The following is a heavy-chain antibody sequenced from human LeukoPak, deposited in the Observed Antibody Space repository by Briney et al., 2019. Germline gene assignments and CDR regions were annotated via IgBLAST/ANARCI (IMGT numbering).Heavy chain of an antibody. CDR3: ARPHGDTYYYDSSGYPFDY. CDR1: GYTFTGYY. CDR2: INPNSGGT. J-gene: IGHJ4*02. V-gene: IGHV1-2*02. Sequence: ASVKVSRKASGYTFTGYYMHWVRQAPGQGLEWMGWINPNSGGTNYAQKFQGRVTMTRDTSISTAYMELSRLRSDDTAVYYCARPHGDTYYYDSSGYPFDYWGQGTLVTASS. D-gene: IGHD3-22*01.